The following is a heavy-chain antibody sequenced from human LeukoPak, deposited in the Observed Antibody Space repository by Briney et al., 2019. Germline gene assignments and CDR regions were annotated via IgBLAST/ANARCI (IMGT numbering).Heavy chain of an antibody. J-gene: IGHJ4*02. D-gene: IGHD6-13*01. CDR2: ISSSSSYI. Sequence: PGGSLRLSCAASRFTFSSYSMNWVRQAPGKGLEWVSSISSSSSYIYYADSVKGRFTISRDNAKNSLYLQMNSLRAEDTAVYYCARAPIAAAGTYYFDYWGQGTLVTVSS. CDR3: ARAPIAAAGTYYFDY. V-gene: IGHV3-21*01. CDR1: RFTFSSYS.